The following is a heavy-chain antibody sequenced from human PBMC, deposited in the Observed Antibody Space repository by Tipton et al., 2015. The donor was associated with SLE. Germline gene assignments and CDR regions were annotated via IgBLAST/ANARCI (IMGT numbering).Heavy chain of an antibody. D-gene: IGHD3-16*01. Sequence: TLSLTCTVSGYSISTGFYWGWFRQPPGKGLDWIGHVSPSGDTNYNPSLESRVTISRDTPNNQFSLKLNSVTAADTAIYYCATRYYDYIWGGSRKYFFDYWGQGALVTVSS. CDR2: VSPSGDT. V-gene: IGHV4-38-2*02. CDR1: GYSISTGFY. J-gene: IGHJ4*02. CDR3: ATRYYDYIWGGSRKYFFDY.